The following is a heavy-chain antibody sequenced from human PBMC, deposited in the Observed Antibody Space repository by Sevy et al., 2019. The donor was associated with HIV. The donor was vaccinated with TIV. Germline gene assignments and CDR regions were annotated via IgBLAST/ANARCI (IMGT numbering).Heavy chain of an antibody. Sequence: ASVKVSCKASGFTFTSYGISWVRQAPGLRLEWMGWISGYNGNTKYAQKFQDRDTMTTDTSTSTAFMEVTSLRSDDTAVYYCAKTTKQSGEMGTFVQWGQGTLVTGSS. CDR3: AKTTKQSGEMGTFVQ. CDR1: GFTFTSYG. V-gene: IGHV1-18*01. CDR2: ISGYNGNT. J-gene: IGHJ4*02. D-gene: IGHD1-7*01.